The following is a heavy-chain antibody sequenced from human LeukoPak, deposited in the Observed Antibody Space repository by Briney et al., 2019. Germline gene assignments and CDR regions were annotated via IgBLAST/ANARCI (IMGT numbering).Heavy chain of an antibody. J-gene: IGHJ6*02. CDR2: IYSDSNT. CDR1: GFSVSSSY. V-gene: IGHV3-53*01. Sequence: PGGSLRLSCAASGFSVSSSYMSWVRQAPGKGLEWVSVIYSDSNTYYADSVKGRFTISRDNSKNTLYLQMNSLRAEDTAVYYCARVGSPYYYYGMDAWGQGTTVTVSS. CDR3: ARVGSPYYYYGMDA.